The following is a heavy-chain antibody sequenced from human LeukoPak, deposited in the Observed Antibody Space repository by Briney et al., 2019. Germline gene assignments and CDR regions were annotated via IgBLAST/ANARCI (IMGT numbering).Heavy chain of an antibody. J-gene: IGHJ6*02. D-gene: IGHD3-3*01. Sequence: GGSLRLSCAASGFTFSSYAMSWVRQAPGKGLEWVSAISGSGGSTYYADSVKGRFTISRDNSKNTLYLQMNSLRAEDTAVYYCAKGGGPITIFGVVIYTNYYYGMDVWGQGTTVTVSS. V-gene: IGHV3-23*01. CDR2: ISGSGGST. CDR3: AKGGGPITIFGVVIYTNYYYGMDV. CDR1: GFTFSSYA.